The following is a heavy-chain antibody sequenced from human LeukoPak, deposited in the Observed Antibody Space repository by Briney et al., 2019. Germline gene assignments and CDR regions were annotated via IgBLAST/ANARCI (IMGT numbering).Heavy chain of an antibody. J-gene: IGHJ3*02. CDR1: GYSFTSYW. D-gene: IGHD3-10*01. CDR3: ARPNYYGSGSYLDDAFDI. CDR2: IDPSDSYT. Sequence: GESLKISCKGSGYSFTSYWISWVRQMPGKGLEWMGRIDPSDSYTNYSPSFQGHVTISADKSISTAYLQWSSLKASDTAVYYCARPNYYGSGSYLDDAFDIWGQGTMVTVSS. V-gene: IGHV5-10-1*01.